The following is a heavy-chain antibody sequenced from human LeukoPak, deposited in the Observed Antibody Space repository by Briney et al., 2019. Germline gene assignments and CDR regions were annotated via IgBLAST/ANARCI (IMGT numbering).Heavy chain of an antibody. D-gene: IGHD1-26*01. CDR3: ARGGQEPFFDS. V-gene: IGHV3-53*01. CDR2: IYSGGST. J-gene: IGHJ4*02. CDR1: GFTVSSIY. Sequence: GGSLTLSCAASGFTVSSIYMSWVRQAPGKGLEWVSIIYSGGSTYYADSVKGRFTVSRDNSKNTLFLQMNSLRVEDTALYYCARGGQEPFFDSWGQGTLVTVSS.